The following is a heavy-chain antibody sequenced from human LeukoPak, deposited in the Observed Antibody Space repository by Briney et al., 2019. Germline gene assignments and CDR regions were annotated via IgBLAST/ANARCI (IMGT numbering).Heavy chain of an antibody. CDR1: GYTFTNSY. CDR3: ARIRDGYNDAYDL. D-gene: IGHD5-24*01. Sequence: GASVKVPCKASGYTFTNSYIHWVRQAPGQVLGWMGLINPDGGNTNYAQNFQGRVTLTRDTSTSTVYMELSSLRSEDTAIYYCARIRDGYNDAYDLWGQGTVVTVPS. CDR2: INPDGGNT. V-gene: IGHV1-46*01. J-gene: IGHJ3*01.